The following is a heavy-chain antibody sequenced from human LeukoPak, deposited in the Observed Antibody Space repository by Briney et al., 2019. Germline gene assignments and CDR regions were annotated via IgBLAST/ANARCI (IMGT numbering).Heavy chain of an antibody. CDR1: GGSISSSSYY. Sequence: SETLSLTCTVSGGSISSSSYYWGWIRQPPGKGLEWIGSIYYSGSTYYNPSLKSRVTISVDTSKNQFSLKLSSVTAADTAVYYCARPLGYCGGDCYYYFDYWGQGTLVTVSS. J-gene: IGHJ4*02. D-gene: IGHD2-21*02. CDR3: ARPLGYCGGDCYYYFDY. V-gene: IGHV4-39*01. CDR2: IYYSGST.